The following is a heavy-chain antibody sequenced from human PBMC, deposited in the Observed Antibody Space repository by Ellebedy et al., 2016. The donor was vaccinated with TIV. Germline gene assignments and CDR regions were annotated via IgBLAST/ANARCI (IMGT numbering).Heavy chain of an antibody. V-gene: IGHV3-30*18. Sequence: GESLKISXAASGFTFSSYGMHWVRQAPGKGLEWVAVISYDGNDKYYADSVKGRFTISRDNSQNTLYLQMNSLRAEDTAVYHCAKVKSRGVGYCPNGVCADYYYYYYMDVWGKGTTVTVSS. CDR3: AKVKSRGVGYCPNGVCADYYYYYYMDV. J-gene: IGHJ6*03. D-gene: IGHD2-8*01. CDR1: GFTFSSYG. CDR2: ISYDGNDK.